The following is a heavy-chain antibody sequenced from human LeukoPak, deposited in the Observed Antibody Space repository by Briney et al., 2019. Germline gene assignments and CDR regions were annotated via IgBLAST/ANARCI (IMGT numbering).Heavy chain of an antibody. V-gene: IGHV3-11*04. D-gene: IGHD2-8*02. CDR3: VRGGERTGNSYFDL. J-gene: IGHJ2*01. CDR1: GFTLRDYF. CDR2: SSETGTAY. Sequence: GGSLRLSCAPSGFTLRDYFMSWIRQPPGKGLEWIAYSSETGTAYSYAASVKGRFTISRDNAKNSLFLQMDSLRADDTALYYCVRGGERTGNSYFDLWGRGTLVTVSS.